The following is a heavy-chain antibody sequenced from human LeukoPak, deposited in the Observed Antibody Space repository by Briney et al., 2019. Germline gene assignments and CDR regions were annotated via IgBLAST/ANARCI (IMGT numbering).Heavy chain of an antibody. CDR2: ISSNGRST. D-gene: IGHD3-22*01. CDR3: VRRRASYYDSSGYPMPFDY. V-gene: IGHV3-64D*09. Sequence: GGSLRLSCSASGFTFSDHVMHWVRQAPGQGLEYVSAISSNGRSTYYADSVKGRFTISRDNSKSTLYLQMSSLRADDTAVYHCVRRRASYYDSSGYPMPFDYWGQGILVTVSS. CDR1: GFTFSDHV. J-gene: IGHJ4*02.